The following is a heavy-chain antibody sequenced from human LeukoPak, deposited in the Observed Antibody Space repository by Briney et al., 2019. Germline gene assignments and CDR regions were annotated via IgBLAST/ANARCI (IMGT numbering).Heavy chain of an antibody. D-gene: IGHD3-10*01. CDR3: ARGLTTMVRGVITYYYYYYMDV. CDR1: GGSFSGYY. V-gene: IGHV4-34*01. Sequence: PSETLSLTCAVYGGSFSGYYWSWIRQPPGKGLEWIGEINHSGSTNYNPSLKSRVTISVDTSKNQFSLKLSSVTAADTAVYYCARGLTTMVRGVITYYYYYYMDVWGKGTTVTVSS. CDR2: INHSGST. J-gene: IGHJ6*03.